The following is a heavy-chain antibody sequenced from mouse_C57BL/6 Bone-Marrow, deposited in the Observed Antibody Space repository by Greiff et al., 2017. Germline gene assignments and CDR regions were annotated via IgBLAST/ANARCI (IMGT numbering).Heavy chain of an antibody. CDR3: ARHPLYYDGSSWFAY. Sequence: EVQVVESGGDLVKPGGSLNLSCAASGFTFSSYGMSWVRQTPDKRLEWVATISSGGSYTYYPDSVKGRFTISRDHSKNTRYLQMSSLKSEDTAMYYCARHPLYYDGSSWFAYWGQGTLVTVSA. V-gene: IGHV5-6*01. CDR1: GFTFSSYG. CDR2: ISSGGSYT. D-gene: IGHD1-1*01. J-gene: IGHJ3*01.